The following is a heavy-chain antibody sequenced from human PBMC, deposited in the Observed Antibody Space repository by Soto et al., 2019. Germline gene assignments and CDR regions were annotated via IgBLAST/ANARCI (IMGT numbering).Heavy chain of an antibody. D-gene: IGHD2-8*01. CDR3: AGSNIVLMVYALWYYFDY. V-gene: IGHV1-69*13. CDR2: IIPIFGTA. CDR1: GGTFSSYA. Sequence: SVKVSCKASGGTFSSYAISWVRQAPGQGLEWMGGIIPIFGTANYAQKFQGRVTITADESTSTAYMELSSLRSEDTAVYYCAGSNIVLMVYALWYYFDYWGQGTLVTVSS. J-gene: IGHJ4*02.